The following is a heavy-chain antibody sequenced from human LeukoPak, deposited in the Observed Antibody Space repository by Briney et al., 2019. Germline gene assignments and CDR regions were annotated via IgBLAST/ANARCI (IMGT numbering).Heavy chain of an antibody. CDR1: GGSISSSSYY. CDR2: IHYSGST. D-gene: IGHD4-23*01. CDR3: AIITVVKGYDY. V-gene: IGHV4-39*01. J-gene: IGHJ4*02. Sequence: SETLSLTCTVSGGSISSSSYYWGWIRQPPGKGLEWIGSIHYSGSTYYNPSLKSRVTISVDTSKNQFSLKMRSVTAADTAVYYCAIITVVKGYDYWGQGTLVTVSS.